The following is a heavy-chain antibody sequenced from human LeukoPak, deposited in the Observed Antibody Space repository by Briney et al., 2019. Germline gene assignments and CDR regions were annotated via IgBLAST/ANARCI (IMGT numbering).Heavy chain of an antibody. V-gene: IGHV1-46*01. CDR1: GYTFTSYY. D-gene: IGHD1-14*01. CDR3: ARTTPFLGSFDY. J-gene: IGHJ4*02. CDR2: INPSGGST. Sequence: EASVKVSFKASGYTFTSYYMHWVRQAPGQGLEWMGIINPSGGSTSYAQKFQGRVTMTRDTSTGTVYMELSSLRSEDTAVYYCARTTPFLGSFDYWGQGTLVTVSS.